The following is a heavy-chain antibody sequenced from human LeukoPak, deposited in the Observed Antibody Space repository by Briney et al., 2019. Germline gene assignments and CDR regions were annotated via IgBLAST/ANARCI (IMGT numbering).Heavy chain of an antibody. V-gene: IGHV3-30*03. D-gene: IGHD3-22*01. CDR3: ARVLDRGGYSLSVLRY. Sequence: PGGSLRLSCAASGFTFSSYGMHWVRQAPGKGLEWVAVVSYDGSNKYYADSVKGRFTISRDNSKNTLYLQMNSLRAVDTAVYYCARVLDRGGYSLSVLRYWGQGTLVTVSS. J-gene: IGHJ4*02. CDR2: VSYDGSNK. CDR1: GFTFSSYG.